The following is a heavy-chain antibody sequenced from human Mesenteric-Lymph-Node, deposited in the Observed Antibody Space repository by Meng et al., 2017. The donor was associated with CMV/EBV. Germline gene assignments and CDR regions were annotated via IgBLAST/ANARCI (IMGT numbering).Heavy chain of an antibody. CDR1: GYTFTGYY. J-gene: IGHJ4*02. CDR3: AKLGLEGGVPAAVDY. V-gene: IGHV1-2*02. Sequence: ASVKVSCKASGYTFTGYYIHWVRQAPGQGLEWMGWINPNSGGTNYAQKFQGRVTMSGDTSITTAYMELSSLRSDDTAVYYCAKLGLEGGVPAAVDYWGQGTLVTVSS. CDR2: INPNSGGT. D-gene: IGHD2-2*01.